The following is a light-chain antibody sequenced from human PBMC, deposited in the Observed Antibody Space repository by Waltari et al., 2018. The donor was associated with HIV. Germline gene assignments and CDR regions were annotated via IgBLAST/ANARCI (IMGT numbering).Light chain of an antibody. CDR3: QQYYSTPWT. Sequence: DIVMTQSPDSLAVSLGERATINCKSSQSVLSSSNNKNYLVWYQQKPGQPPKLLIYWASTRESGVPDRFSGSGSGTDFTLTISSLQAEDVAVYYCQQYYSTPWTFGQ. V-gene: IGKV4-1*01. CDR2: WAS. J-gene: IGKJ1*01. CDR1: QSVLSSSNNKNY.